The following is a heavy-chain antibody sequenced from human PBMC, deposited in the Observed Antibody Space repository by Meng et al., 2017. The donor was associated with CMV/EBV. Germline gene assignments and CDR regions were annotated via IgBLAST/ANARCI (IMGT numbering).Heavy chain of an antibody. CDR1: CGSISGSIYI. D-gene: IGHD3-22*01. V-gene: IGHV4-39*07. CDR3: ARVGYYYERGLDY. CDR2: IYYSGST. J-gene: IGHJ4*02. Sequence: QEEDPGRVMPSATPSPTLTFFCGSISGSIYIRCWIRQPPGKGLEWIWIIYYSGSTYYNPSLKSRVTISVDASKTQFSLKLSSVTAADTAVYYCARVGYYYERGLDYWGQGTLVTVSS.